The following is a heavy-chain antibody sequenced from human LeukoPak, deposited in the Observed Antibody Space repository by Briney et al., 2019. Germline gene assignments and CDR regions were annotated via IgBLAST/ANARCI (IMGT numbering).Heavy chain of an antibody. CDR2: ISYDGSNK. V-gene: IGHV3-30-3*01. CDR3: ARSGEAWDYYYYGMDV. J-gene: IGHJ6*02. CDR1: GFTFSSYA. D-gene: IGHD1-26*01. Sequence: GGSLRLSCAASGFTFSSYAMHWVRQAPGKGLEWVAVISYDGSNKYYADSVKGRFTISRDNSKNTLYLQMNSLRAEHTAVYYCARSGEAWDYYYYGMDVWGQGTTVIVSS.